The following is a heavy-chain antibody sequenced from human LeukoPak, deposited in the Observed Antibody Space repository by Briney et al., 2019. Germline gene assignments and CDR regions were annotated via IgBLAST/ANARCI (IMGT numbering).Heavy chain of an antibody. CDR1: GYTFTSYG. V-gene: IGHV1-18*01. J-gene: IGHJ6*02. CDR3: ARDFWSGYSHYYGMDV. D-gene: IGHD3-3*01. CDR2: ISAYNGNT. Sequence: ASAKVSCKASGYTFTSYGISWVRQAPGQGLEWMGWISAYNGNTNYAQKLQGRVTMTTDTSTSTAYMELRSLRSDDTAVYYCARDFWSGYSHYYGMDVWGQGTTVTVSS.